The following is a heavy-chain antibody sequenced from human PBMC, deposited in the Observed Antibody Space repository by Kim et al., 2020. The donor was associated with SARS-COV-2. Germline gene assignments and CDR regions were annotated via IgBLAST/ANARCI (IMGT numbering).Heavy chain of an antibody. D-gene: IGHD1-1*01. Sequence: YNPSLRSRVTISLDTSNKQFSLKLSSVTAADTAVYYWARDRLEPAGFYGMDVWGQGTTVTVSS. CDR3: ARDRLEPAGFYGMDV. J-gene: IGHJ6*02. V-gene: IGHV4-59*01.